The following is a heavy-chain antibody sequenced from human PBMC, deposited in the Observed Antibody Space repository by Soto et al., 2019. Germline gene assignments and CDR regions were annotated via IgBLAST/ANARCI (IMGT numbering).Heavy chain of an antibody. CDR2: ISGSGGST. CDR1: GFTFSSYA. D-gene: IGHD3-10*01. J-gene: IGHJ4*02. CDR3: ARGGLWFGEYSLWIDY. V-gene: IGHV3-23*01. Sequence: EVQLLESGGGLVQPGGSLRLSCAASGFTFSSYAMSWVRQAPGKGLEWVSAISGSGGSTYYADSVKGRFTISRDNSKNTLYLQMNSLRAEDTAVYYCARGGLWFGEYSLWIDYCGQGTLVTVSS.